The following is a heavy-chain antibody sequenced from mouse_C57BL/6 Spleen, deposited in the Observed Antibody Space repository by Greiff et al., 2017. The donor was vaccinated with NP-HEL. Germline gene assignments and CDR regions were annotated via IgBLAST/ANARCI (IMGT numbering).Heavy chain of an antibody. D-gene: IGHD1-1*01. V-gene: IGHV1-55*01. CDR3: ARVYGSSCWFAY. Sequence: QVHVKQPGAELVKPGASVKMSCKASGYTFTSYWITWVKQRPGQGLEWIGDIYPGSGSTNYNEKFKSKATLTVDTSSSTAYMQLSSLTSEDSAVYYCARVYGSSCWFAYWGQGTLVTVSA. J-gene: IGHJ3*01. CDR1: GYTFTSYW. CDR2: IYPGSGST.